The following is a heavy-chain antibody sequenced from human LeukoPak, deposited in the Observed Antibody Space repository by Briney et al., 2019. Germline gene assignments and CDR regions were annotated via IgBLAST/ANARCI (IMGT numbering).Heavy chain of an antibody. V-gene: IGHV3-7*01. Sequence: GGSLRLSCAASGFTFSSYWMYWVRQAPGKGRGWVASIKQDEREKYYGDSVKGRFAVSRDNAKNSLFLQMNSLRAEDTAVYYCARDWGYYAFDIWGQGTMVTVSS. CDR3: ARDWGYYAFDI. D-gene: IGHD2-15*01. CDR2: IKQDEREK. J-gene: IGHJ3*02. CDR1: GFTFSSYW.